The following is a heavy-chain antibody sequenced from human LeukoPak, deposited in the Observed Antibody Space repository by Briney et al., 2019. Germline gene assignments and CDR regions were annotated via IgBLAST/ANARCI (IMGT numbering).Heavy chain of an antibody. J-gene: IGHJ6*03. CDR1: GYTFTNYG. Sequence: ASVKVSCKASGYTFTNYGITWVRQAPGQGLEWMGWISAYNGDTHYAQKLQGRVAMTTDTSTRTVYMELRSLRHDDTAVYYCARGLDLGSRGYYYFDYHYHYMDVWGKGTTVAVSS. CDR2: ISAYNGDT. CDR3: ARGLDLGSRGYYYFDYHYHYMDV. V-gene: IGHV1-18*01. D-gene: IGHD3-22*01.